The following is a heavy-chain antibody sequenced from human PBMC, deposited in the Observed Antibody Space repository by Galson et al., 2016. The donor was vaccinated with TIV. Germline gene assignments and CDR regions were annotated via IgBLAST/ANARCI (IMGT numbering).Heavy chain of an antibody. J-gene: IGHJ3*02. CDR3: TRAAGKNGASCYATCETFDI. CDR1: GDSVSSISAA. D-gene: IGHD2-2*01. CDR2: TYYRSEWYN. V-gene: IGHV6-1*01. Sequence: CAISGDSVSSISAAWNWIRQSPSRGLEWLGRTYYRSEWYNDYAVSVKSRMTINPDTSKNQFFLQLRSVTPEDTGVYYCTRAAGKNGASCYATCETFDIWGQGTMVTVSS.